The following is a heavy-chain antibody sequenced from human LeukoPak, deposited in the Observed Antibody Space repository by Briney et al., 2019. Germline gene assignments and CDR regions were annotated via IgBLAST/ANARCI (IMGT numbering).Heavy chain of an antibody. D-gene: IGHD2-21*01. J-gene: IGHJ3*02. CDR2: INPSGGST. V-gene: IGHV1-46*01. Sequence: ASVKVSCKASGYTFTSYYMHWVRQAPGQGLEWMGIINPSGGSTSYAQKFQGRVTMTRDTSTSTVYMDLSSLRSEDAAVYYCARVSYQAFDIWGQGTMVTVSS. CDR3: ARVSYQAFDI. CDR1: GYTFTSYY.